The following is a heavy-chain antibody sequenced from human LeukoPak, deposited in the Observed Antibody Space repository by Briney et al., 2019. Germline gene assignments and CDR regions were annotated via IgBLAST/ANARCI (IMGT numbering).Heavy chain of an antibody. V-gene: IGHV3-15*01. CDR2: IKSKTDGGTT. Sequence: MPGGSLRLSCAASGFTFSNAWMSWVRQAPGKGLEWVGRIKSKTDGGTTDYAAPVKGRFTISRDDSKNTLYLQMNSLKTEDTAVYYCTTYTFWSGYFGFDYWGQGTLVTVSS. J-gene: IGHJ4*02. CDR3: TTYTFWSGYFGFDY. D-gene: IGHD3-3*01. CDR1: GFTFSNAW.